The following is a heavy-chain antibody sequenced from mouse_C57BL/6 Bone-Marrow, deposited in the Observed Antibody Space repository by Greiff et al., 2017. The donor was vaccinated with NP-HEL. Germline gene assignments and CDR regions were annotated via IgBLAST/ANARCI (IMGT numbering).Heavy chain of an antibody. CDR3: TPYYYGPFDY. Sequence: EVKLQESGAELVRPGASVKLSCTASGFNIKDDYMHWVKQRPEQGLEWIGWIDPENGDTEYASKFQGKATITADTSSNTAYLQLSSLTSEYTAVYYCTPYYYGPFDYWGQGTTLTVSS. V-gene: IGHV14-4*01. J-gene: IGHJ2*01. D-gene: IGHD1-1*01. CDR2: IDPENGDT. CDR1: GFNIKDDY.